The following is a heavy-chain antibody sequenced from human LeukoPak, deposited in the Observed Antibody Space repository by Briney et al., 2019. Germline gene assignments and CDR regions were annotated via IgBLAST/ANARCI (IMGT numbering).Heavy chain of an antibody. V-gene: IGHV4-34*01. J-gene: IGHJ4*02. Sequence: SETLSLTCAVYGGSFSGYYWSWIRQPPGKGLEWIGEINHSGSTNYNPSLKSRVTISVDTSKNQFSLKLSSVTAADTAVYYCARDRGGRARYDSSGYYYVLYYWGQGTLVTVSS. D-gene: IGHD3-22*01. CDR1: GGSFSGYY. CDR2: INHSGST. CDR3: ARDRGGRARYDSSGYYYVLYY.